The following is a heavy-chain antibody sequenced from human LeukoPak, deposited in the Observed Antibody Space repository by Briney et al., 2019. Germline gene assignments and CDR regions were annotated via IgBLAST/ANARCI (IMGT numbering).Heavy chain of an antibody. CDR2: ISGSGGST. D-gene: IGHD6-19*01. J-gene: IGHJ4*02. CDR3: ANAWYSSGRSYFDY. Sequence: PGGSLRLSCAASGFTLRSYDMSWVRQAPGKGLEWVSAISGSGGSTYYADSVKGRFTISRDNSKNTLYLQMNSLRAEDTAVYYCANAWYSSGRSYFDYWGQGTLVTVSS. CDR1: GFTLRSYD. V-gene: IGHV3-23*01.